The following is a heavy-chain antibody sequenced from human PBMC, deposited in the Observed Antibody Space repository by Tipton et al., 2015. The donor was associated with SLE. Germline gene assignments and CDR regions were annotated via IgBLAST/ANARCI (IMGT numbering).Heavy chain of an antibody. CDR1: GGSVSSGSYY. CDR2: IYYSGST. J-gene: IGHJ3*02. D-gene: IGHD6-13*01. V-gene: IGHV4-61*01. CDR3: ARGVAAGDYAFDI. Sequence: TLSLTCTVSGGSVSSGSYYWSWIRQPPGKGLEWIGYIYYSGSTNYNPSLKSRVTISVDTSKNQFSLKLSSVTAADTAVYYCARGVAAGDYAFDIWGQGTMVTVSS.